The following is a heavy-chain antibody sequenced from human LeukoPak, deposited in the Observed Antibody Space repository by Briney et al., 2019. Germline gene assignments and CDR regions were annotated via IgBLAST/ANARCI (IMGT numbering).Heavy chain of an antibody. V-gene: IGHV3-23*01. D-gene: IGHD6-19*01. CDR2: ISGSGST. J-gene: IGHJ4*02. CDR1: GFTFSSYA. Sequence: GGSLRLSCAASGFTFSSYAMSWVRQAPGKGLEWVSAISGSGSTNYADSVKGRFTISRDNSKNTLYLQMNSLRAEDTAVYYCAKEGQRSSGWTFFDYWGQGTLVTVSS. CDR3: AKEGQRSSGWTFFDY.